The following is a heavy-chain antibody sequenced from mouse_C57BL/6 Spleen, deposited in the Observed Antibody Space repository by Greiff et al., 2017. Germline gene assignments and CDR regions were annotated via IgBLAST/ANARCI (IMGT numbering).Heavy chain of an antibody. Sequence: QVQLQQSGAELVKPGASVKISCKASGYAFSSYWMNWVKQRPGKGLEWIGQIYPGDGDTNYNGKFKGKATLTADKSSSTAYMQLSSLPSEDSAVYFCARDYYGSSYVHYFDYWGQVTTLTVSS. CDR1: GYAFSSYW. CDR2: IYPGDGDT. D-gene: IGHD1-1*01. V-gene: IGHV1-80*01. J-gene: IGHJ2*01. CDR3: ARDYYGSSYVHYFDY.